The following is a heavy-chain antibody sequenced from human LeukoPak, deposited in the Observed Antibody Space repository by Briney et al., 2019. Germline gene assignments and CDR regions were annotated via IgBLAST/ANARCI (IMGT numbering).Heavy chain of an antibody. V-gene: IGHV3-9*01. Sequence: GRSLRLSCAASGFTFDDYAMHWVRQAPGKGLEWVSGISWNSGSIGYADSVKGRFTISRDNANNSLYLQMNSLRAEYTALYYCAKEKSRYYYYGMDVWGQGTTVTVSS. J-gene: IGHJ6*02. CDR2: ISWNSGSI. CDR1: GFTFDDYA. CDR3: AKEKSRYYYYGMDV.